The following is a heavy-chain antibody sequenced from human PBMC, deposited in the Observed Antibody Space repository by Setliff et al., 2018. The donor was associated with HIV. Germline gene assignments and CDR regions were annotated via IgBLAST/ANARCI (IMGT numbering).Heavy chain of an antibody. CDR3: AKDRSVRDYNYHYLDI. CDR1: GGYINSYY. CDR2: IYTGGNT. Sequence: SETLSLTCTVSGGYINSYYWSWIRQPPGKGLEWIGYIYTGGNTNYNPSLRSRFTISRDNPKNTPYLQMNSLRPEDTAVYYCAKDRSVRDYNYHYLDIWGKGTTVTVSS. J-gene: IGHJ6*03. V-gene: IGHV4-4*08. D-gene: IGHD2-15*01.